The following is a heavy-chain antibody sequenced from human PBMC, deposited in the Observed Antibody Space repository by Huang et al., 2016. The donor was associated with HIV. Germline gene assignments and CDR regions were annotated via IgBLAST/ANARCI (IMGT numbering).Heavy chain of an antibody. CDR3: AKGGSAAAVLDF. V-gene: IGHV3-30*18. CDR1: GFTFSSYG. J-gene: IGHJ4*02. D-gene: IGHD6-13*01. Sequence: QVQLVESGGGVVQPGRSLRISCAASGFTFSSYGMHWVRQAPVEGLGWVAVISHDGKTKYYADSVKGRFSISRDNSKTTVYLQLNSLRVEDTAVYYCAKGGSAAAVLDFWGQGTLVTVSS. CDR2: ISHDGKTK.